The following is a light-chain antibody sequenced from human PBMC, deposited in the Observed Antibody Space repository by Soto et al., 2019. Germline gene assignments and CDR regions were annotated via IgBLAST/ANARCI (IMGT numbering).Light chain of an antibody. Sequence: DIQMTQSPSTLSASVGDRVTITCRASQSISSWLAWYQHKPGKAPKLLIYKASTLEGGVTSRFSGSGSGTEFTLTISGLQPDDFATYYCQQYNTNSWTFGQGTTVEIK. CDR3: QQYNTNSWT. V-gene: IGKV1-5*03. J-gene: IGKJ1*01. CDR1: QSISSW. CDR2: KAS.